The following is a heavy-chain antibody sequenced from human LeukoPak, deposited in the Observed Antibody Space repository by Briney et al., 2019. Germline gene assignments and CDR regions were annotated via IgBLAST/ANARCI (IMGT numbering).Heavy chain of an antibody. CDR2: ISAYNGNT. CDR3: ARVRLYDFWSGYYQYYFDY. Sequence: ASVKVSCKASGYTFTSYGISWVRQAPGQGLEWMGWISAYNGNTNYGQKLQGRVTMTTDTSTSTAYMELRSLRSDDTAVYYCARVRLYDFWSGYYQYYFDYWGQGTLVTVSS. V-gene: IGHV1-18*01. J-gene: IGHJ4*02. CDR1: GYTFTSYG. D-gene: IGHD3-3*01.